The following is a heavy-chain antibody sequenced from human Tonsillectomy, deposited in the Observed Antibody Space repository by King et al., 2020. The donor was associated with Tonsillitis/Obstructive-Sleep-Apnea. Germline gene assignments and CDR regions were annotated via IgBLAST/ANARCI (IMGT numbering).Heavy chain of an antibody. CDR3: TTDGKIVGAKGFGY. J-gene: IGHJ4*02. CDR2: NKSKTDGGTT. V-gene: IGHV3-15*07. Sequence: VQLVESGGGLVKPGGSLRLSCAASGFTFSNAWMNWVRQAPGKGLEWVGRNKSKTDGGTTDYAAPVKGRFTISRDDSKNTLYLQMNSLKTEDTAVYYCTTDGKIVGAKGFGYWGQGTLVTVSS. CDR1: GFTFSNAW. D-gene: IGHD1-26*01.